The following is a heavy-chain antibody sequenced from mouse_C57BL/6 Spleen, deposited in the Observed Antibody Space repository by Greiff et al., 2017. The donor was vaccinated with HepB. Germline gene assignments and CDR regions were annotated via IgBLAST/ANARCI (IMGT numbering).Heavy chain of an antibody. V-gene: IGHV1-53*01. Sequence: QVQLQQPGTELVKPGASVKLSCKASGYTFTSYWLHWVKQRPGQGLEWIGNINPSNGGTNYNEKFKSKATLTVDKSSSTAYMQLSSLTSEDSAVYYCARGGSGYAGAMDYWGQGTSVTVSS. CDR2: INPSNGGT. J-gene: IGHJ4*01. CDR3: ARGGSGYAGAMDY. CDR1: GYTFTSYW. D-gene: IGHD3-2*02.